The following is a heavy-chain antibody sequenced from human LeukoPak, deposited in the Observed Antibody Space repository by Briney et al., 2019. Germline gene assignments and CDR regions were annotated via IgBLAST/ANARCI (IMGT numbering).Heavy chain of an antibody. Sequence: PSETLSLTCTVSGGSISSPSYSWGWIRQPPGKGLEWIGSFYYSDTTYYNPSFKSRVTISVYASKNQFSLKLSSVTAADTAVYYCARHTYWGYQVCWGQGSLVIVSS. V-gene: IGHV4-39*01. J-gene: IGHJ4*02. D-gene: IGHD2-8*02. CDR2: FYYSDTT. CDR3: ARHTYWGYQVC. CDR1: GGSISSPSYS.